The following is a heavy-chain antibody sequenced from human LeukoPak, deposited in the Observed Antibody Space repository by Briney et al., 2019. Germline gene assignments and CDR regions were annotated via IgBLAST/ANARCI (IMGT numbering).Heavy chain of an antibody. V-gene: IGHV3-66*01. CDR1: GFTVSSNF. CDR3: ARKLYSDNSHDAFDI. Sequence: GGSLRLSCAASGFTVSSNFISWVRQAPGKGLEWVSGIYSGGSTYYADSVKGRFTISRDNSKNSLYLQMNSLRAEDTAVYYCARKLYSDNSHDAFDIWGQGTMVIVSS. D-gene: IGHD1-26*01. J-gene: IGHJ3*02. CDR2: IYSGGST.